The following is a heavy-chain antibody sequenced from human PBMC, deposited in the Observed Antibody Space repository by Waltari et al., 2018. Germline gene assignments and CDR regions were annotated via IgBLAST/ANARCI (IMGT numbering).Heavy chain of an antibody. CDR2: INPSGCST. J-gene: IGHJ6*02. V-gene: IGHV1-46*01. CDR3: ATDTGALWMDV. CDR1: EYTFASSY. Sequence: QVQLVQSGAEVKKPGASVKISCKTSEYTFASSYVHWVRQAPGQGLEWMGIINPSGCSTIYAQRFQGRVTMTRDTSTSTVYMELSSLKSEDTAVYYCATDTGALWMDVWGQGTTVTVSS. D-gene: IGHD2-21*01.